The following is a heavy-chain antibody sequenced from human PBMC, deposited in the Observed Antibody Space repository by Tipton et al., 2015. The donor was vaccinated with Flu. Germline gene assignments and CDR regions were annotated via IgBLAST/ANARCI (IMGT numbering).Heavy chain of an antibody. J-gene: IGHJ6*02. Sequence: SLRLSCAASGFTFSSYDMHWVRQATGKGLEWVSAIGTAGDTYYPGSVKGRFTISRENAKNSLYLQMNSLRAGDTAVYYCARGPLISYSRPRAVYGMDVWGQGTTVTVSS. V-gene: IGHV3-13*01. D-gene: IGHD6-13*01. CDR1: GFTFSSYD. CDR3: ARGPLISYSRPRAVYGMDV. CDR2: IGTAGDT.